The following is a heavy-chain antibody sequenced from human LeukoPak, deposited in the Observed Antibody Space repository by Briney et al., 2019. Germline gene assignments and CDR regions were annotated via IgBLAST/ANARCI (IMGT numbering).Heavy chain of an antibody. CDR1: GASITSYY. Sequence: KTSETLSLTCTVSGASITSYYWSWNRQPPGKGLEWIGYIYYSGSTNYNPSLKSRLTISVDTSKNQFSLKLNSVTAADTAVYYCAKQRIVGPTYKDFDYWGQGTLVTVPS. D-gene: IGHD1-26*01. CDR2: IYYSGST. J-gene: IGHJ4*02. CDR3: AKQRIVGPTYKDFDY. V-gene: IGHV4-59*08.